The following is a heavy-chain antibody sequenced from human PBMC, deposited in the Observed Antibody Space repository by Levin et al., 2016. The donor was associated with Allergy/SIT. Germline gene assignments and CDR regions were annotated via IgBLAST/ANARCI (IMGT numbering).Heavy chain of an antibody. CDR2: INHSGST. J-gene: IGHJ5*02. D-gene: IGHD4-17*01. Sequence: SETLSLTCAVYGGSFSGYYWSWIRQPPGKGLEWIGEINHSGSTNYNPSLKSRVTMSVDTSKNQFSLKLNSVTAADTAVYYCARGGGDNLSAGGGWFDLWGHGTPVTVSS. CDR3: ARGGGDNLSAGGGWFDL. V-gene: IGHV4-34*01. CDR1: GGSFSGYY.